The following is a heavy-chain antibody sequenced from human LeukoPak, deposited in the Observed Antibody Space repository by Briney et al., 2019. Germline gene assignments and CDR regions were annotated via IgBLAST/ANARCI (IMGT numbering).Heavy chain of an antibody. Sequence: ASVKVSCKASGGTFSSYAISWVRQAPGQGLEWMGRIIPILGIANYAQKFQGRVTITADKSTSTAYMELSSLRSEDTAVYYCARGGYYDSSGYIYWGQGTLVTVSS. J-gene: IGHJ4*02. CDR1: GGTFSSYA. V-gene: IGHV1-69*04. D-gene: IGHD3-22*01. CDR2: IIPILGIA. CDR3: ARGGYYDSSGYIY.